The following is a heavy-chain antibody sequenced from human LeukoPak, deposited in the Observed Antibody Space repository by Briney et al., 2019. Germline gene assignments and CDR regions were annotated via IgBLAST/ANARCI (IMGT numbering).Heavy chain of an antibody. V-gene: IGHV1-2*02. CDR3: ASPFPYGSGRHNDY. J-gene: IGHJ4*02. D-gene: IGHD3-10*01. CDR1: GYTFTGYY. CDR2: INPNSGGT. Sequence: GASVKVSCKASGYTFTGYYMHWVRQAPGQGLEWMGWINPNSGGTNYAQRFQGRVTMTRDTSISTAYMELSRLRSDDTAVYYCASPFPYGSGRHNDYWGQGTLVTVSS.